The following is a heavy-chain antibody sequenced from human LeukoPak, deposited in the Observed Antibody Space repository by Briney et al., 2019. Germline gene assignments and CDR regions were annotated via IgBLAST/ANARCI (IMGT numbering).Heavy chain of an antibody. CDR2: ISGSGGST. CDR3: ARSRSSGWVYFEY. V-gene: IGHV3-23*01. Sequence: GGSLRLSCAASGFSFSSYAMSWVRQAPGKGLEWVSEISGSGGSTYYADSVKGRFTISRDNSKTTLYLQMSSLRAEDTAVYYCARSRSSGWVYFEYWGQGTLVTVSS. J-gene: IGHJ4*02. CDR1: GFSFSSYA. D-gene: IGHD6-19*01.